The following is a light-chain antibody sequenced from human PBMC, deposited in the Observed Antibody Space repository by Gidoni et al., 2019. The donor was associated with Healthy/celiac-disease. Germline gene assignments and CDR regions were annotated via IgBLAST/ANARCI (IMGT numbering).Light chain of an antibody. Sequence: EIVMTQSPATLSVSPGERATLSCRASQSVSSNLAWYQQKPGQAPRLLIYGASTRANGIPARFSGSGSGTEFTLTISSLQSEDFAVYYCQQYNNWLQTFGGGTKVEIK. CDR3: QQYNNWLQT. V-gene: IGKV3-15*01. CDR1: QSVSSN. CDR2: GAS. J-gene: IGKJ4*01.